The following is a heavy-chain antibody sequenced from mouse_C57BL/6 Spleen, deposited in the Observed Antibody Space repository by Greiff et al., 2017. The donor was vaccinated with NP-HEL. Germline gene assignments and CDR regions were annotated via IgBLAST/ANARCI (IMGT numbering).Heavy chain of an antibody. V-gene: IGHV1-55*01. CDR1: GYTFTSYW. CDR2: LYPGSGST. Sequence: QVHVKQPGAELVKPGASVKMSCKASGYTFTSYWITWVKQRPGQGLEWIGDLYPGSGSTNYNEKFKSKATLTVDTSSSTAYMQLSSLTSEYSAVYYCARSYDYVFAYWGQGTLVTVSA. D-gene: IGHD2-4*01. J-gene: IGHJ3*01. CDR3: ARSYDYVFAY.